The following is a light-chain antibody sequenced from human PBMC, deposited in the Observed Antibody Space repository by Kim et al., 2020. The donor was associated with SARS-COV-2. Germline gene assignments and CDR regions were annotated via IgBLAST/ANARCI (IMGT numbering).Light chain of an antibody. CDR2: EDT. CDR1: ALPKQY. CDR3: QSADSSDTFWV. V-gene: IGLV3-25*03. J-gene: IGLJ3*02. Sequence: SYELTQPRSVSVSPGQTARITCSGDALPKQYAYWFQQKPGQAPVVVIYEDTERPSGIPERFSGSTSGTTVTLTISGVKAEDEADYYCQSADSSDTFWVFGGGTQLTVL.